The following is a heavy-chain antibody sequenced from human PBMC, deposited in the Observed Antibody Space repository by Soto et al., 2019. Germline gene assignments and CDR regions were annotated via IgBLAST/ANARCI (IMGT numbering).Heavy chain of an antibody. CDR1: GFTFSSYG. CDR3: AKDYMWWIPLWLPEY. D-gene: IGHD5-18*01. Sequence: ESGGGVVQPGRSLRLSCAASGFTFSSYGMHWVRQAPGKGLEWVAVISYDGSNTYYADAVKGRFTISRDNSKNTLYLQMNSLRAEYTAVYYCAKDYMWWIPLWLPEYWGQGTLVTVSS. CDR2: ISYDGSNT. V-gene: IGHV3-30*18. J-gene: IGHJ4*02.